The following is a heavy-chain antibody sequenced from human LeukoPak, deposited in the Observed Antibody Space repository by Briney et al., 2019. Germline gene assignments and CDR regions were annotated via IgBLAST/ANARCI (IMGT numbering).Heavy chain of an antibody. D-gene: IGHD3-22*01. CDR3: ARKKYYYDTSANGWFDP. V-gene: IGHV3-7*01. Sequence: GGSLRLSCAASGFTFSSYWMSWVRQAPGKGLEWVATINQDGSEEYYVDPVKGRFTISRDNAKNSLSLQMNSLRAEDTAVYYCARKKYYYDTSANGWFDPWGQGTLVTVSS. CDR2: INQDGSEE. CDR1: GFTFSSYW. J-gene: IGHJ5*02.